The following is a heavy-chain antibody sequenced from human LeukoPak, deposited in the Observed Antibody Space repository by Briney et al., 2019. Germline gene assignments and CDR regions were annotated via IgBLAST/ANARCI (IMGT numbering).Heavy chain of an antibody. D-gene: IGHD5-12*01. Sequence: SETLSLTCTVSGGSISSYYWSWIRQPPGKGLEWIGYIYYSGSTNYNPSLKSRVTISVDTSKNQFSLKLNSVTAADTAVYYCARGGFREGGYDPTKLQLDYWGQGTLVTVSS. CDR1: GGSISSYY. J-gene: IGHJ4*02. V-gene: IGHV4-59*01. CDR2: IYYSGST. CDR3: ARGGFREGGYDPTKLQLDY.